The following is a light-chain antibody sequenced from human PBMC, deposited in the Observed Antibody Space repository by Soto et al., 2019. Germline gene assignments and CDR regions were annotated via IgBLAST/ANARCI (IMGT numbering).Light chain of an antibody. V-gene: IGKV3-15*01. J-gene: IGKJ4*01. Sequence: EIVMTQSPATLSVSPGERATLSCRASQSVTTSSLAWYQQKPGQAPRLLIYGVSTRATGIPARFSGSGSGTEFTLTISSLQSEDFAVYYCQQYSSWPLTFGGGTKVEIK. CDR1: QSVTTSS. CDR2: GVS. CDR3: QQYSSWPLT.